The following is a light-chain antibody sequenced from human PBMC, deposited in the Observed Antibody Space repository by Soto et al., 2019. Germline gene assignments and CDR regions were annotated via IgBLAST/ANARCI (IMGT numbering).Light chain of an antibody. V-gene: IGKV3D-15*01. J-gene: IGKJ2*01. Sequence: EIVMTQSPDTLSVSPGERAALSCRTSQSVSRDLAWYQQKPGQAPRLLLYGASTRATGIPARFSCSGSGTEFTLTNSSRQSEDFAVYYFYHYSNWPPYAFGQGTKLEI. CDR3: YHYSNWPPYA. CDR1: QSVSRD. CDR2: GAS.